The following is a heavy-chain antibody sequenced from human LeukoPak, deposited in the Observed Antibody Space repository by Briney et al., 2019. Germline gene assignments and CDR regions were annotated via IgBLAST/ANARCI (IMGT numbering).Heavy chain of an antibody. J-gene: IGHJ6*03. CDR1: GGTFSSYT. CDR2: IIPIFGTA. V-gene: IGHV1-69*06. Sequence: AASVKVSCKASGGTFSSYTISWVRQAPGQGLEWMGGIIPIFGTANYAQKFQGRVTITADKSTSTAYMELSSLRSEDTAVYYCARFGYSSSWYSHPGYYYMDVWGKGTTVTVSS. D-gene: IGHD6-13*01. CDR3: ARFGYSSSWYSHPGYYYMDV.